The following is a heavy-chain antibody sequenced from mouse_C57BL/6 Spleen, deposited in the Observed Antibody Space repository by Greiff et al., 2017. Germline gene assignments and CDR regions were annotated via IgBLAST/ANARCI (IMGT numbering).Heavy chain of an antibody. CDR2: INPGSGGT. J-gene: IGHJ2*01. V-gene: IGHV1-54*01. CDR1: GYAFTNYL. Sequence: QVQLQQSGAELVRPGTSVKVSCKASGYAFTNYLIEWVKQRPGQGLEWIGVINPGSGGTNYNEKFKGKATLTADKSSSTAYMQLRSLTSEDSAVYFCARSPDYWGQGTTLTVSS. CDR3: ARSPDY.